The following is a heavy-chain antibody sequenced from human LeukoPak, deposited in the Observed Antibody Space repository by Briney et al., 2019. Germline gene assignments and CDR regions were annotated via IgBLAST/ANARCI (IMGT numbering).Heavy chain of an antibody. CDR3: ARDQGASSGGDNWFDP. J-gene: IGHJ5*02. CDR2: INPNSGGT. Sequence: ASVKVSCKASGYTFTGYYMHWVRQAPGQGLEWMGWINPNSGGTNYAQKFQGRVTMTRDTSISTAYMELSRLRSDDTAVYYCARDQGASSGGDNWFDPWGQGTLVTVSS. CDR1: GYTFTGYY. D-gene: IGHD1-26*01. V-gene: IGHV1-2*02.